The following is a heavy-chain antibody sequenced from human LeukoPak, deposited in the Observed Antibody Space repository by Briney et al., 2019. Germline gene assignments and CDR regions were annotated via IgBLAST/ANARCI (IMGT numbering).Heavy chain of an antibody. Sequence: GGSLRLSCAASGFTFSSYWMSWVRQAPGKGLEWVANIKQDGSEKYYVDSVKGRFTISRDNAKNALYLQMNSLRAEDTAVYYCARASYYYYMDVWGKGTTVTVSS. J-gene: IGHJ6*03. CDR3: ARASYYYYMDV. CDR1: GFTFSSYW. V-gene: IGHV3-7*01. CDR2: IKQDGSEK.